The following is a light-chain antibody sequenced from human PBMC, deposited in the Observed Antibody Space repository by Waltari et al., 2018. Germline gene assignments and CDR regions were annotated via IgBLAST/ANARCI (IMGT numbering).Light chain of an antibody. Sequence: QSALTQPASVSGSPGQSITISCPGTSSDVGGYTYVSWYQQHPGKAPKLIIYDVSNRPSGVSNRFSGSKSGNTASLTISGLQAEDEADYYCSSYTSSSTRVFGGGTKLTVL. CDR2: DVS. J-gene: IGLJ3*02. V-gene: IGLV2-14*03. CDR1: SSDVGGYTY. CDR3: SSYTSSSTRV.